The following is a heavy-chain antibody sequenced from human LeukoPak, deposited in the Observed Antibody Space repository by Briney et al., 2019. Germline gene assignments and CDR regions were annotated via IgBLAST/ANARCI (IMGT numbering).Heavy chain of an antibody. CDR3: ARDWRYSSSSRDYYGMDV. Sequence: GGSLRLSCAASGFTFSIYTMNWVRQAPGKGLEWVSSISTISSYIYCADSVKGRFTISRDNAKNSLYLQMNSLRAEDTAVCYCARDWRYSSSSRDYYGMDVWGQGTTVTVSS. CDR2: ISTISSYI. D-gene: IGHD6-6*01. V-gene: IGHV3-21*01. J-gene: IGHJ6*02. CDR1: GFTFSIYT.